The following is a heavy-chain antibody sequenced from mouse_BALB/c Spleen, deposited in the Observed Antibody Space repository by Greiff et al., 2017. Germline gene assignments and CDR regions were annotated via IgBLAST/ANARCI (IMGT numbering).Heavy chain of an antibody. CDR1: GFTFSSYA. CDR2: ISSGGST. CDR3: ARGLYGSQGFDY. D-gene: IGHD1-1*01. J-gene: IGHJ2*01. V-gene: IGHV5-6-5*01. Sequence: EVQRVESGGGLVKPGGSLKLSCAASGFTFSSYAMSWVRQTPEKRLEWVASISSGGSTYYPDSVKGRFTISRDNARNILYLQMSSLRSEDTAMYYCARGLYGSQGFDYWGQGTTLTVSS.